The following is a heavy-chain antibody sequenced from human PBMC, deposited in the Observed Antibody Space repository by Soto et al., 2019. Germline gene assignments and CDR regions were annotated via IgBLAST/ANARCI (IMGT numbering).Heavy chain of an antibody. CDR3: ARDKITGLFDY. CDR2: IYFTGAA. Sequence: SETLSLTCTVSGGSVSSGSYYWSWFRQPPGKGLEWIGYIYFTGAANYNPSLRSRVTMSRDTSKNQFSLNLTSVTAADTAMYYCARDKITGLFDYWGQGTLVTVSS. J-gene: IGHJ4*02. V-gene: IGHV4-61*01. D-gene: IGHD2-8*02. CDR1: GGSVSSGSYY.